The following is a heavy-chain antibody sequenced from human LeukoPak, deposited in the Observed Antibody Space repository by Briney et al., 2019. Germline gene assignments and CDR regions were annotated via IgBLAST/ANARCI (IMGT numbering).Heavy chain of an antibody. D-gene: IGHD6-6*01. V-gene: IGHV4-61*02. CDR3: ARVPREYSSSPGDY. Sequence: ASETLSLTCTVSGGSISSGSYYWSWIRQPAGKGLEWIGRIYTSGSTNYNPSLKSRVTISVDTSKNQFSLKLSSVTAADTAVYYCARVPREYSSSPGDYWGQGTLVTVSS. CDR2: IYTSGST. J-gene: IGHJ4*02. CDR1: GGSISSGSYY.